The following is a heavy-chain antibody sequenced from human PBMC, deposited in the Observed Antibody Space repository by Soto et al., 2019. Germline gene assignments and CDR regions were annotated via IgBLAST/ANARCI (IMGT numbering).Heavy chain of an antibody. CDR2: ISGGGAST. J-gene: IGHJ4*02. V-gene: IGHV3-23*01. CDR1: GSSFSSYA. Sequence: GSLRLSCEASGSSFSSYAMSWVRQAPGKGLEWVSGISGGGASTYYADSVKGRFTISRDNFKNTLFLLMNSLRSEDTAVYYCAKDKRAFDYWGQGSLVTVSS. CDR3: AKDKRAFDY.